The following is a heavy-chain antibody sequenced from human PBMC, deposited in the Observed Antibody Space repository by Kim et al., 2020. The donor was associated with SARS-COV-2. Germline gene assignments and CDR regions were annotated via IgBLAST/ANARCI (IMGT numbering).Heavy chain of an antibody. CDR1: GYTFTSYA. D-gene: IGHD3-10*01. CDR2: INAGNGNT. J-gene: IGHJ4*02. CDR3: ARDRVEVVRGVIHGFLDY. V-gene: IGHV1-3*01. Sequence: ASVKVSCKASGYTFTSYAMHWVRQAPGQRLEWMGWINAGNGNTKYSQKFQGRVTITRDTSASTAYMELSSLRSEDKAVYYCARDRVEVVRGVIHGFLDYWGEGTLVPVSS.